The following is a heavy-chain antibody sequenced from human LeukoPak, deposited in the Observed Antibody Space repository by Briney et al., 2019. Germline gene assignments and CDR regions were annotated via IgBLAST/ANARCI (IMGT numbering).Heavy chain of an antibody. D-gene: IGHD5-12*01. J-gene: IGHJ4*02. CDR1: GYTFTSNY. CDR2: IYPRDGST. CDR3: ARVKRGYSGYHYFDY. V-gene: IGHV1-46*01. Sequence: ASVKVSCKASGYTFTSNYIHWVRQAPGQGLEWMGMIYPRDGSTSYAQKFQGRVTVTRDTSTSTVHMELSGLRSEDTAVYYCARVKRGYSGYHYFDYWGQGTLVTVSS.